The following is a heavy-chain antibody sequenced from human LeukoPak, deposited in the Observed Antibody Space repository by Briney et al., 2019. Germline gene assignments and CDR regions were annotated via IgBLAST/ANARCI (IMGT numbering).Heavy chain of an antibody. D-gene: IGHD4-11*01. J-gene: IGHJ6*03. Sequence: GGSLRLSCAVSGFTFSDFYMSWIRQAPGKGLEWVSYISSSGSTIYYADSVKGRFTISRDNAKNSLYVQMNSLRAEDTAVYYCARTYSNYDYYYYYMDVWGKGTTVTVSS. CDR1: GFTFSDFY. V-gene: IGHV3-11*04. CDR2: ISSSGSTI. CDR3: ARTYSNYDYYYYYMDV.